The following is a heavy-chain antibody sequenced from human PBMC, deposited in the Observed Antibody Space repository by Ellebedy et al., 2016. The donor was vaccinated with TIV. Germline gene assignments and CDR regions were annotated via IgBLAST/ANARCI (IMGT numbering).Heavy chain of an antibody. CDR2: IGTSGDT. D-gene: IGHD3-10*01. J-gene: IGHJ3*02. CDR3: ARGGSDAFDI. Sequence: ESLKISXAASGFTFSTYDMHWVRQAPGKGLEWVSAIGTSGDTYYPGSVKGRFTISRDNAKNALYLQMHSLRGGDTAVYFCARGGSDAFDIWGQGTMVTVSS. CDR1: GFTFSTYD. V-gene: IGHV3-13*01.